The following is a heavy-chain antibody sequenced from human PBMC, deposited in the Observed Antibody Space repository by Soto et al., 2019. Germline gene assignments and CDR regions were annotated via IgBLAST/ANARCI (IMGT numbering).Heavy chain of an antibody. J-gene: IGHJ4*02. D-gene: IGHD2-8*01. V-gene: IGHV1-58*01. CDR3: AADATAWQQMVPSDY. CDR1: GFTFTSPA. CDR2: IAVGSGYT. Sequence: SVKDSCKASGFTFTSPAFQWVRQARVQRLEWIGWIAVGSGYTNYAQRFQDRVTLTRDMSTATTYMELSRLTSEDTAIYYCAADATAWQQMVPSDYWGQGTLVTVSS.